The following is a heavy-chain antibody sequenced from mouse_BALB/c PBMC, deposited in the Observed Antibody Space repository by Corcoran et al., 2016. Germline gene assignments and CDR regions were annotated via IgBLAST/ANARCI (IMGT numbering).Heavy chain of an antibody. Sequence: QVQLQQSGPELVKPGASVKISCKASGDSFTSYYIHWVKQRPGQGLEWIGWIFPGIGNTKYNEKFKGNATLTADTSSSTAYMQLSSLTSEDSAVYFCAKTARATYYFDYWGQGTTLTVSS. V-gene: IGHV1-66*01. D-gene: IGHD3-2*01. CDR3: AKTARATYYFDY. J-gene: IGHJ2*01. CDR2: IFPGIGNT. CDR1: GDSFTSYY.